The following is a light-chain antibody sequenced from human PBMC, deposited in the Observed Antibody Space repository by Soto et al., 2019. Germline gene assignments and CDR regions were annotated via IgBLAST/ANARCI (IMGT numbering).Light chain of an antibody. CDR2: EVS. CDR1: SSDVGGYNY. J-gene: IGLJ1*01. V-gene: IGLV2-8*01. CDR3: ISYAGSNLLYV. Sequence: QSALTQPPSASGSPGQSVTISCTGTSSDVGGYNYVSWYQQHPGKAPKLMIYEVSKRPSGVPDRFSGSKSGNTASLTVSGLQAEDEADYYCISYAGSNLLYVVGTGTKVTVL.